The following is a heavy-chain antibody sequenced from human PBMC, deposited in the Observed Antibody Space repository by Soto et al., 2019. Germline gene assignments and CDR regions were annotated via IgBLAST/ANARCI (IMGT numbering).Heavy chain of an antibody. Sequence: QVQLVQSGAEVKKPGSSVKVSCKASGGTFSSYSINWVRRAPGQGLEWMGGIIPGFGTAIYAQKFQGRVTITADEPTSTAYMDLSSLRYEDTAVYYCARGASDGMDVWGHGTTVTVSS. J-gene: IGHJ6*02. CDR2: IIPGFGTA. V-gene: IGHV1-69*01. CDR1: GGTFSSYS. CDR3: ARGASDGMDV. D-gene: IGHD6-6*01.